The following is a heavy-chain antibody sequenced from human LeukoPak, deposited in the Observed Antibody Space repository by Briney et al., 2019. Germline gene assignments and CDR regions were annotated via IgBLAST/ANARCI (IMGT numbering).Heavy chain of an antibody. D-gene: IGHD3/OR15-3a*01. Sequence: ASVKASCKASGYTFTSYDINWVRQATGQGHEWMGWMNPNSGNTGYAQKFQGRVTITRNTSISTAYMELSSLRSEDTAVYYCARGRKDWNYYYYYMDVSGKGTTVTVSS. CDR3: ARGRKDWNYYYYYMDV. CDR1: GYTFTSYD. V-gene: IGHV1-8*03. J-gene: IGHJ6*03. CDR2: MNPNSGNT.